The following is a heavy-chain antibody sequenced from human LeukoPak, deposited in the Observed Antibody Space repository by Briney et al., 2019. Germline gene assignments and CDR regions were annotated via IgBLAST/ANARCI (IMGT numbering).Heavy chain of an antibody. V-gene: IGHV1-8*03. D-gene: IGHD5-24*01. CDR1: GYTLTSYD. CDR3: ARGMGWDSYPNSPIFDY. Sequence: ASVWVSCEDSGYTLTSYDIYRVRQAIEQGLGRMGWLNPNSGNKGYAQKFQGRVTITRNTSISTAYMELSSLRSEDTAVYYCARGMGWDSYPNSPIFDYWGQGTLVTVSS. CDR2: LNPNSGNK. J-gene: IGHJ4*02.